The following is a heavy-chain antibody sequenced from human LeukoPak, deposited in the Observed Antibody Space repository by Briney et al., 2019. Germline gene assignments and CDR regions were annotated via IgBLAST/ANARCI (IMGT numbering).Heavy chain of an antibody. V-gene: IGHV3-48*04. CDR2: LSSSGSAF. Sequence: GGSLRLSCTASGFTFSSYSMNWVRQAPGKGLEWIAYLSSSGSAFSYADSVKGRFTIARDNAKNSVYLEMNSLRADDTAVYYCARSARLMKGVVEVTALDDWGQGTLVTVSS. D-gene: IGHD3-3*01. CDR1: GFTFSSYS. CDR3: ARSARLMKGVVEVTALDD. J-gene: IGHJ4*02.